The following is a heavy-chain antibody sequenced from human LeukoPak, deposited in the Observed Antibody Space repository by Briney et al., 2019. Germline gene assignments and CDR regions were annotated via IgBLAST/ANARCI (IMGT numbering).Heavy chain of an antibody. CDR2: INPNSGGT. Sequence: ASVKVSCKASGYTFTGYYMHWVRQAPGQGLEWMGWINPNSGGTNYAQKFQGRVTMTRDTSISTAYMGLSRLRSDDTAVYYCARDGYDILTRGDYYYMDVWGKGTTVTVSS. J-gene: IGHJ6*03. V-gene: IGHV1-2*02. CDR3: ARDGYDILTRGDYYYMDV. D-gene: IGHD3-9*01. CDR1: GYTFTGYY.